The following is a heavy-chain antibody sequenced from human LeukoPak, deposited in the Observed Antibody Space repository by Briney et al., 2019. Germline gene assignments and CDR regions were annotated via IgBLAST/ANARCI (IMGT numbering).Heavy chain of an antibody. CDR2: IRYDGSNK. D-gene: IGHD3-10*01. CDR1: GFTFSSYG. V-gene: IGHV3-30*02. CDR3: ARHLNYYLDY. Sequence: GGSLRLSCAASGFTFSSYGMHWVRQAPGKGLEWVAFIRYDGSNKYYADSVKGRFTISRDNAKNTLYLQMNSLRAEDTAVYYCARHLNYYLDYWGQGTLVTVSS. J-gene: IGHJ4*02.